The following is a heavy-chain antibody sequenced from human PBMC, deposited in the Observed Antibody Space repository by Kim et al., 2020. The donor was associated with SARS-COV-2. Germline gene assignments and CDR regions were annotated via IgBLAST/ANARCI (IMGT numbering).Heavy chain of an antibody. CDR2: IIPILGIA. Sequence: SVKVSCKASGGAFSSYAISWVRQAPGQGLEWMGRIIPILGIANYAQKFQGRVTITADKSTSTAYMELSSLRSEDTAVYYCARDEVGVNTMIVVVNYWGQ. D-gene: IGHD3-22*01. CDR3: ARDEVGVNTMIVVVNY. CDR1: GGAFSSYA. V-gene: IGHV1-69*04. J-gene: IGHJ4*02.